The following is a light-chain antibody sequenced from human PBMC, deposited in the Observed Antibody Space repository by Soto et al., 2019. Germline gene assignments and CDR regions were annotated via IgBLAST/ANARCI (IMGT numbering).Light chain of an antibody. V-gene: IGKV3-20*01. CDR3: QQYGSQIT. CDR2: GAS. CDR1: QSVNSD. Sequence: EIVMTQFPATQSVSPGQRATLSCRASQSVNSDLAWYQQKPGQAPRLLIYGASSRATGIPDRFSGSGSGTDFTLTISRLEPEDFAVYYCQQYGSQITLGQGTRLEIK. J-gene: IGKJ5*01.